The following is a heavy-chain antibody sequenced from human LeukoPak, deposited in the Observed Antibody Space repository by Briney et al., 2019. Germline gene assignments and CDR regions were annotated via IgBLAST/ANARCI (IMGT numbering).Heavy chain of an antibody. J-gene: IGHJ4*02. CDR1: GGSISSSSYY. CDR2: IYYSGST. D-gene: IGHD5-18*01. V-gene: IGHV4-39*01. CDR3: AGQPGYSYGLPVDY. Sequence: PSETLSLTCTVSGGSISSSSYYWGWIRQPPGKGLEWIGSIYYSGSTYYNPSLKSRVTISVDTSKNQSSLKLSSVTAADTAVYYCAGQPGYSYGLPVDYWGQGTLVTVSS.